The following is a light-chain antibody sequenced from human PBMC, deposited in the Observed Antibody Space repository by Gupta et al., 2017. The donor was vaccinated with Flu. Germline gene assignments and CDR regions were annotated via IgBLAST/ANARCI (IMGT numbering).Light chain of an antibody. V-gene: IGLV2-14*01. CDR1: SSDVGGYNF. CDR3: SSYTSSSTPYV. Sequence: QSALPQPPSLSGSPWPSFTISCTGTSSDVGGYNFVSWYQQRPGKAPKLMIYEVSNRPPGVSSRFSGSKSGNTASLTISGLQADDEADYYCSSYTSSSTPYVFGTGTKVTVL. J-gene: IGLJ1*01. CDR2: EVS.